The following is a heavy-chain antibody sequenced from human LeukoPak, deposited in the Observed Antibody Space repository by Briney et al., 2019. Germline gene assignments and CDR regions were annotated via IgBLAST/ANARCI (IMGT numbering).Heavy chain of an antibody. J-gene: IGHJ5*02. CDR3: AHRRFEHPGP. CDR1: GGSISSGDYY. V-gene: IGHV2-5*08. D-gene: IGHD3-10*01. CDR2: IYWDDDK. Sequence: TLSLTCTVSGGSISSGDYYRSWSRQPPGKALEWLALIYWDDDKRYSPSLKSRLTITKDTSKNQVVLTMTNMDPVDTATYYCAHRRFEHPGPWGQGTLVTVSS.